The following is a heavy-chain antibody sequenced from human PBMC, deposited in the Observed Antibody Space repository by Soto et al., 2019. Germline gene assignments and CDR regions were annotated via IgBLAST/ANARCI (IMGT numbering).Heavy chain of an antibody. D-gene: IGHD6-13*01. J-gene: IGHJ6*02. CDR2: IYSNGDT. V-gene: IGHV3-66*01. CDR1: GITVSNNY. Sequence: GGSLRLSCAASGITVSNNYMSWVRQAPGKGLECVSLIYSNGDTRYADSVKGRFTTSRDNSKNTVYLQMNSLRAEDTAVYYCARDPPGIAAAGGGWGQGTTVTVSS. CDR3: ARDPPGIAAAGGG.